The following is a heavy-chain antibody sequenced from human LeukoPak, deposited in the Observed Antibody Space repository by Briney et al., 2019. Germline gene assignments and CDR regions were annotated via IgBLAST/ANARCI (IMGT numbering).Heavy chain of an antibody. CDR2: IRTKIDGETR. CDR3: TTERNWELLRPLGMDI. J-gene: IGHJ6*02. D-gene: IGHD1-26*01. CDR1: GFNFNFVW. Sequence: PGGSLRLSCAASGFNFNFVWTSWVRQAPGKGLEWVGRIRTKIDGETRDYAAPVKGRFTISRDDSKTTLYLQMNSLKTEDSAVYYCTTERNWELLRPLGMDIWGQGTTVTVSS. V-gene: IGHV3-15*01.